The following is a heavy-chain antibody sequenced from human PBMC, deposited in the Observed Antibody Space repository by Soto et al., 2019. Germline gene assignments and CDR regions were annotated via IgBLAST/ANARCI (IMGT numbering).Heavy chain of an antibody. D-gene: IGHD1-7*01. J-gene: IGHJ6*02. CDR2: IYYSGST. Sequence: PSETLSLTCTVSGGSLSSGGYYWSWIRQHPGKGLEWIGYIYYSGSTYYNPSLKSRVTISVDTSKNQFSLKLSSVTAADTAVYYCARDPIEISTDNWNYAYYYCGMDVWGQGTTVTVSS. CDR1: GGSLSSGGYY. V-gene: IGHV4-31*03. CDR3: ARDPIEISTDNWNYAYYYCGMDV.